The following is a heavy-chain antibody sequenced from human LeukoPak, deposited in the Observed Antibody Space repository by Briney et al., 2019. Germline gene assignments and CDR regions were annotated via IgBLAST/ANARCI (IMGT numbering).Heavy chain of an antibody. CDR3: ARDSYSAKGYPAAFDI. CDR2: IYYSGST. J-gene: IGHJ3*02. V-gene: IGHV4-59*01. Sequence: PSETLSLTCAVSGGSISSYYWSWIRQPPGKELEWIGYIYYSGSTNYNPSLKGRVTISVDTSKNQFSLKLSSVTAADTAVYYCARDSYSAKGYPAAFDIWGQGTMVTVSS. CDR1: GGSISSYY. D-gene: IGHD6-13*01.